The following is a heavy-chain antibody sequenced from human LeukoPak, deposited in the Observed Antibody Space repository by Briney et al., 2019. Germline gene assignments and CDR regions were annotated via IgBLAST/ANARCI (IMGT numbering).Heavy chain of an antibody. V-gene: IGHV3-48*03. CDR2: ISSSGSTI. D-gene: IGHD5-12*01. Sequence: PGGSLRLSCAASGFTFSSYEMNWVRQAPGKGLEWVSYISSSGSTIYYADSVKGRFTISRDNAKNSLYLQMNSLRAEDTAVYYCARETGYSGYVDYWGQGTLVTVSS. CDR1: GFTFSSYE. CDR3: ARETGYSGYVDY. J-gene: IGHJ4*02.